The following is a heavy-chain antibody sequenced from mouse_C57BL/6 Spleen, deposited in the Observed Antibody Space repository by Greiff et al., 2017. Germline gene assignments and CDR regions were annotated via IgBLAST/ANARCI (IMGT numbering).Heavy chain of an antibody. CDR3: ARTYDYDVDVGDFDY. D-gene: IGHD2-4*01. J-gene: IGHJ2*01. V-gene: IGHV1-64*01. Sequence: QVQLKQPGAELVKPGASVKLSCKASGYTFTSYWMHWVKQRPGQGLEWIGMIHPNSGSTDSNEKFKSKDTLTVDQSSSTVYMQLSSLTSVDSAVYYGARTYDYDVDVGDFDYWGQGTTLTGSS. CDR1: GYTFTSYW. CDR2: IHPNSGST.